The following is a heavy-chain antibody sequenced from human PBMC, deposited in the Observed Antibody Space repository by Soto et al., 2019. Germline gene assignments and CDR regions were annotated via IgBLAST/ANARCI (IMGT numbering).Heavy chain of an antibody. Sequence: PGGSLRLSCAASGFTFSSYSMNWVRQAPGKGLEWVSSISSSSSYIYYADSVKGRFTISRDNAKNSLYLQMNSLRAEDTAVYYCARGAAAGLTFDYWGQGTQVTVSS. CDR3: ARGAAAGLTFDY. V-gene: IGHV3-21*01. CDR2: ISSSSSYI. CDR1: GFTFSSYS. J-gene: IGHJ4*02. D-gene: IGHD6-13*01.